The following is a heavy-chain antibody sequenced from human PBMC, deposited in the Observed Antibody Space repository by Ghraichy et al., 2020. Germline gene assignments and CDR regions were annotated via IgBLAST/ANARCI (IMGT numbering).Heavy chain of an antibody. Sequence: SETLSLTCAVYGGSFSGYYWSWIRQPPGKGLEWIGEINHSGSTNYNPSLKSRVTISVDTSKNQFSLKLSSVTAADTAVYYCARGGGITMIVGSSHFDYWGQGTLVTVSS. V-gene: IGHV4-34*01. D-gene: IGHD3-22*01. CDR2: INHSGST. J-gene: IGHJ4*02. CDR3: ARGGGITMIVGSSHFDY. CDR1: GGSFSGYY.